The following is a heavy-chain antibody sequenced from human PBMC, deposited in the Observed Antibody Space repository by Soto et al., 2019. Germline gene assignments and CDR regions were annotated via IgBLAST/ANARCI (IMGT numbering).Heavy chain of an antibody. CDR2: FSGNGGST. Sequence: SGGSLRLSCAASGFTFSSYAMSWVHQAPGKGLEWVSAFSGNGGSTYYADSVRGRFTISRDNSKNTLYLQMNSLRAEDTAVYYCAKDIQMRITMIVEWWPHNAFDIWGQGTMVTVSS. J-gene: IGHJ3*02. CDR1: GFTFSSYA. V-gene: IGHV3-23*01. CDR3: AKDIQMRITMIVEWWPHNAFDI. D-gene: IGHD3-22*01.